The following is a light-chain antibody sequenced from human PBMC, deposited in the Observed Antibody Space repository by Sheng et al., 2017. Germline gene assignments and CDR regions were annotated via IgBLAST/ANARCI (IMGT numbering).Light chain of an antibody. J-gene: IGKJ1*01. V-gene: IGKV1-27*01. CDR1: QGISNY. Sequence: DIQMTQSPSSLSASVGDRVTITCRASQGISNYLAWYQQKPGKVPKLLIYAASTLQSGVPSRFSGSGSGTDFTLTISSLQPEDVATYYCQQSYSTLPWTFGQGTKVEIK. CDR3: QQSYSTLPWT. CDR2: AAS.